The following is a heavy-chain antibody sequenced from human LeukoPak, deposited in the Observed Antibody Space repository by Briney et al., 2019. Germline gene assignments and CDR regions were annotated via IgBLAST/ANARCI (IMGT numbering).Heavy chain of an antibody. Sequence: GGSLRLSCAASGFTFSRYAMSWVRQAPGKGLEWVSSISGNGGSTYYAESVEGRFTISRDNSKNTLYLQMNSLRAEDTAVCYCAKDVLIVVVDGGYFDYWGQGTLVTVSS. J-gene: IGHJ4*02. D-gene: IGHD3-22*01. CDR2: ISGNGGST. V-gene: IGHV3-23*01. CDR1: GFTFSRYA. CDR3: AKDVLIVVVDGGYFDY.